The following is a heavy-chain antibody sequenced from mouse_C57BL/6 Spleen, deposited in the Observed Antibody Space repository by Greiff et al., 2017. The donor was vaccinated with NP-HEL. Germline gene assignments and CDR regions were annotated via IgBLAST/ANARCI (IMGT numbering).Heavy chain of an antibody. CDR1: GYTFTSYW. CDR2: IHPNSGST. Sequence: QVQLQQSGAELVKPGASVKLSCKASGYTFTSYWMHWVKQRPGQGLEWIGMIHPNSGSTNYNEKFKSTATLTVDKSSSTAYMQLSRLTSEDSAVYYCARSQLGRGRGYWYFDVWDTGTTVTVSS. V-gene: IGHV1-64*01. CDR3: ARSQLGRGRGYWYFDV. D-gene: IGHD4-1*02. J-gene: IGHJ1*03.